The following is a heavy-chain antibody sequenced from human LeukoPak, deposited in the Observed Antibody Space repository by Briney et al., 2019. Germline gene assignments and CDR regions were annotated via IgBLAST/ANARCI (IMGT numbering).Heavy chain of an antibody. CDR1: GGTFSSYA. CDR2: IIPIFGIA. CDR3: ARGGGYCSSTSCDPNWFDP. D-gene: IGHD2-2*01. Sequence: GASVKVSCKASGGTFSSYAISWVRQAPGQGLEWMGRIIPIFGIADYAQKFQGRVTITADKSTSTAYMELSSLGSEDTAVYYCARGGGYCSSTSCDPNWFDPWGQGTLVTVSS. J-gene: IGHJ5*02. V-gene: IGHV1-69*04.